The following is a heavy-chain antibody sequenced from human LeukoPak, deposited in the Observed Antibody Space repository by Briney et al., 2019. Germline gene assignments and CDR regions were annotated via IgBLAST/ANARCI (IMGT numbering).Heavy chain of an antibody. V-gene: IGHV3-23*01. CDR1: GFTFSSYA. Sequence: PGGSLRLSCAASGFTFSSYAMSWVRQAPGKGLEWVSAISGSGGSTYYADSVKGRFTISRDNSKNTLYLQMNSLTAEDTALYYCAGDRRTSGWYASWGQGTLVTVSS. CDR3: AGDRRTSGWYAS. D-gene: IGHD6-19*01. CDR2: ISGSGGST. J-gene: IGHJ5*01.